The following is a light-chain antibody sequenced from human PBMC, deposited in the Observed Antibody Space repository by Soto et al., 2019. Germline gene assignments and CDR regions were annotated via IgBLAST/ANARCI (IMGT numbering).Light chain of an antibody. J-gene: IGLJ1*01. CDR1: SSDVGGYDY. V-gene: IGLV2-8*01. CDR2: EVT. Sequence: SVLTQPPSASGSPGQSVTISCTGTSSDVGGYDYVSWYQQHPGKAPKLMIYEVTIRPSGVSDRFSGSKSGNTASLTVSGLQAEDESDCYCSYCAVDTPPYLFGTDTRVTV. CDR3: SYCAVDTPPYL.